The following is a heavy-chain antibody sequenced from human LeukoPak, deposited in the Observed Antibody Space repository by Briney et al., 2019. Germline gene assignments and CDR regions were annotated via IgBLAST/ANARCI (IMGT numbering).Heavy chain of an antibody. CDR2: LSSSSSTI. D-gene: IGHD5-24*01. CDR1: GFTFNNFG. CDR3: ARAFRDVIFDY. J-gene: IGHJ4*02. V-gene: IGHV3-48*04. Sequence: PGGSLRLSCAASGFTFNNFGMHWVRQAPGKGLEWISYLSSSSSTIYSADSVKGRFTISRDNAKNSLYLQMNSLRAEDTAAYYCARAFRDVIFDYWGQGTLVTVSS.